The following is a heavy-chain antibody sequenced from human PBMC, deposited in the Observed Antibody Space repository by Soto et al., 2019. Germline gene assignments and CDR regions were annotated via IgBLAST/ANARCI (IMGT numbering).Heavy chain of an antibody. V-gene: IGHV3-23*01. CDR1: GFTFSGYP. J-gene: IGHJ6*02. CDR3: AKPLGGYNYYGMDV. Sequence: PGGSLRLSCAASGFTFSGYPMNWVRQAPGKGLELVSTISGSGSSTYYADSVKGRFTISRDSSKSTLFLQMNSLRADDTAVYYCAKPLGGYNYYGMDVWGHGTTVTVYS. CDR2: ISGSGSST.